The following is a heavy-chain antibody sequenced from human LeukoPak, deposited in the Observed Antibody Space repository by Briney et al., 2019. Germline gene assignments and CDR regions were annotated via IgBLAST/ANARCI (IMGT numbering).Heavy chain of an antibody. Sequence: PGGSLRLSCAASGFTFSSYWMHWVRQVPGKGLVWVARINPGGSSITYADSVKGRFTISRDNAKNTLYLQMDSLRAEDTGVYYCARLGQPLPTDYWGQGTLVTVSS. V-gene: IGHV3-74*01. CDR3: ARLGQPLPTDY. D-gene: IGHD2-2*01. J-gene: IGHJ4*02. CDR2: INPGGSSI. CDR1: GFTFSSYW.